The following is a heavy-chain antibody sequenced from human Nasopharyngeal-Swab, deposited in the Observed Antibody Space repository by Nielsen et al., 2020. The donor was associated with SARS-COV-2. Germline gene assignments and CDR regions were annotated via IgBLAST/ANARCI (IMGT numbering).Heavy chain of an antibody. D-gene: IGHD3-3*01. V-gene: IGHV3-11*05. CDR2: ISSSSSYT. Sequence: GESLKISCAASGFTFSDYYMSWIRQAPGKGLERVSYISSSSSYTNYADSVKGRFTISRDNAKNSLYLQMNSLRAEDTAVYYCARERGLRFLEWLSLWDGMDVWGQGTTVTVSS. J-gene: IGHJ6*02. CDR1: GFTFSDYY. CDR3: ARERGLRFLEWLSLWDGMDV.